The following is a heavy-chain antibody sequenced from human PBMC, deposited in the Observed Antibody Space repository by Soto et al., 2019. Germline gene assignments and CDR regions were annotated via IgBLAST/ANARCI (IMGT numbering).Heavy chain of an antibody. V-gene: IGHV4-38-2*02. CDR2: MYHSGST. J-gene: IGHJ6*02. D-gene: IGHD3-3*01. CDR3: ARDEEYDFWSGYYEGGMDV. Sequence: SETLSLTCPVSGYSISSGYYWGWIRQPPGEGRYWIGSMYHSGSTYYDPSLKSRVTISVATSENDFSVKLLLVNPADTAVYYSARDEEYDFWSGYYEGGMDVWGQGATVTDSS. CDR1: GYSISSGYY.